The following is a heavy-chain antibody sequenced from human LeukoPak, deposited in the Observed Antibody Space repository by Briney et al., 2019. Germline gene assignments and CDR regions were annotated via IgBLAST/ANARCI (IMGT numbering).Heavy chain of an antibody. V-gene: IGHV4-39*07. CDR3: ARVSLNDYDYVWGSFFDY. J-gene: IGHJ4*02. D-gene: IGHD3-16*01. CDR2: IYYSGST. CDR1: GGSISSSSYY. Sequence: SETLSLTCTVSGGSISSSSYYWGWIRQPPGKVLEWIGTIYYSGSTYYNPSLKSRVTISVDTSKNQFSLKLSSVTAADTAVYYCARVSLNDYDYVWGSFFDYWGQGTLVTVSS.